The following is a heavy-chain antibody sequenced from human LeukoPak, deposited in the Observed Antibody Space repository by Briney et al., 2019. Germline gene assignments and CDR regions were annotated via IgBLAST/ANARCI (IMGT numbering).Heavy chain of an antibody. CDR2: IYSGGST. D-gene: IGHD1-26*01. Sequence: GGSLRLSCAVSGLTVSNNYMSWVRQAPGKGLEWVSVIYSGGSTYYSDSVKGRFTISRDNSKNTVYLQMNSLRDEDTAVYYCARNVGYWGQGTLVTVSS. CDR1: GLTVSNNY. J-gene: IGHJ4*02. V-gene: IGHV3-53*01. CDR3: ARNVGY.